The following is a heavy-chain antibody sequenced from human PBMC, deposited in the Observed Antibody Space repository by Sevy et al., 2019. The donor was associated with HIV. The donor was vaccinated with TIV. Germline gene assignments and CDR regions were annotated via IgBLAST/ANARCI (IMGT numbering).Heavy chain of an antibody. D-gene: IGHD1-1*01. CDR3: AKERGVPWGAYYFDY. CDR2: ISGGGGST. CDR1: GFTFSSYA. Sequence: GGSLRLSCAASGFTFSSYAMSWVRQAPGKGLEWVSGISGGGGSTYYADSVKGRFTISRDNSKNTLYLQRNSLRAEDTAVYYCAKERGVPWGAYYFDYWGQGTLVTVSS. J-gene: IGHJ4*02. V-gene: IGHV3-23*01.